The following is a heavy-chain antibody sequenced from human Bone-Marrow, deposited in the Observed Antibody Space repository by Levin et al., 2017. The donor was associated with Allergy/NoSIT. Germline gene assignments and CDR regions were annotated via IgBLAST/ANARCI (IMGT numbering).Heavy chain of an antibody. Sequence: GGSLRLSCAASGFTFSRFGMHWVRQAPGKGLEWLALISYDGSNSYYADSVKGRFTISRDNSKTTLHLQMNSLRAEDTAVYYCAKDLFQAMVRGVIDDWGQGTLVTVSS. CDR3: AKDLFQAMVRGVIDD. J-gene: IGHJ4*02. CDR1: GFTFSRFG. D-gene: IGHD3-10*01. CDR2: ISYDGSNS. V-gene: IGHV3-30*18.